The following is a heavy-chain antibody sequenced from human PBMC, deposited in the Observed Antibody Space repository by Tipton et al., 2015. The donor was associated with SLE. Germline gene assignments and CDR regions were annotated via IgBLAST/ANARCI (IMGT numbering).Heavy chain of an antibody. V-gene: IGHV4-34*01. CDR2: SNPSGST. CDR1: GDSFYSSHDQ. CDR3: ARGAKERITLVRVRPYYFDY. D-gene: IGHD3-10*01. Sequence: TLSLTCSVSGDSFYSSHDQWDWIRQPPGKGLEWIGESNPSGSTNYNPSLKSRVTISVDTSKNQLSLKLTSVTAADTSVYYCARGAKERITLVRVRPYYFDYWGQGSLVTVSS. J-gene: IGHJ4*01.